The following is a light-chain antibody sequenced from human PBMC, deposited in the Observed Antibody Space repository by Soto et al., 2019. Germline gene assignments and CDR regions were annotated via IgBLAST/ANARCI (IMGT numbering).Light chain of an antibody. Sequence: DIQMTQSPSTLSASVGDRVTITCRASQSISNSLAWYQQKAGKAPNLLIYKASSLESGVPSRFSGSGSGTEFTLTIISLQPDDVATYYCRQYVSYPVTFGGGTKVEMK. J-gene: IGKJ4*01. CDR1: QSISNS. CDR2: KAS. CDR3: RQYVSYPVT. V-gene: IGKV1-5*03.